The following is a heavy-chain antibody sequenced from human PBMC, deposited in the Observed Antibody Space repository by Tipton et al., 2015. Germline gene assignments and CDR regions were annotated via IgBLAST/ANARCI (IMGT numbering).Heavy chain of an antibody. V-gene: IGHV4-31*01. CDR1: GGSISSGGYY. J-gene: IGHJ4*01. CDR2: IYYSGST. CDR3: ARFRFDYFDY. D-gene: IGHD3-3*01. Sequence: TLSLTCTVSGGSISSGGYYWSWIRQHPGKGLEWIGYIYYSGSTYYNPSLKSLVTISVDSSKTQLSLKLRSVTAADTAVYYCARFRFDYFDYWGHGTLVTVSS.